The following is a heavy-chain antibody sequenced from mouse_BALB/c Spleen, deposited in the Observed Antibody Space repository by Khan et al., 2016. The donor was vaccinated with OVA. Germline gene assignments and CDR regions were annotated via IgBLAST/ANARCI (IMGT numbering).Heavy chain of an antibody. J-gene: IGHJ3*01. D-gene: IGHD6-1*01. Sequence: LQQPGSELVRPGASVKLSCKASGYTFTSYWMHWVKQRPGQGLEWIGDICPGSGGTNYDEKFKSKATLTVDTSSSTAYMQLSSLTSEDSAVYYCTRCSDWFACWDDTTLAAVSA. CDR2: ICPGSGGT. V-gene: IGHV1S22*01. CDR1: GYTFTSYW. CDR3: TRCSDWFAC.